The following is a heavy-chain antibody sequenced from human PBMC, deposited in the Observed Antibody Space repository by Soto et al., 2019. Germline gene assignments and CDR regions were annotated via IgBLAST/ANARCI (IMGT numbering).Heavy chain of an antibody. D-gene: IGHD1-1*01. V-gene: IGHV4-39*01. CDR2: IYYSGST. CDR1: GGSISSSSYY. Sequence: PSETLSLTCTVSGGSISSSSYYWGWIRQPPGKGLEWIGSIYYSGSTYYNPSLKSRVTISVDTSKNQFSLKLSSVTAADTAVYYCARRNSGTYYFDYWGQGVLVTVSS. CDR3: ARRNSGTYYFDY. J-gene: IGHJ4*02.